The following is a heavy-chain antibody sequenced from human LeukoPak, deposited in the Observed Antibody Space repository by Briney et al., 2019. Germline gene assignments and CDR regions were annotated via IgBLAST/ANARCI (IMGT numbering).Heavy chain of an antibody. J-gene: IGHJ4*02. V-gene: IGHV3-30*04. CDR3: ARDGGAYFTEFDY. D-gene: IGHD3-3*01. CDR2: ISSDGNGK. Sequence: GGSLRLSCAVSGFIFSNSAVHWVRQAPGKGLEWVAVISSDGNGKYYADSVRGRFTISRDISRNTLYLQINSLRAEDTAVYYCARDGGAYFTEFDYWGQETLVTVSS. CDR1: GFIFSNSA.